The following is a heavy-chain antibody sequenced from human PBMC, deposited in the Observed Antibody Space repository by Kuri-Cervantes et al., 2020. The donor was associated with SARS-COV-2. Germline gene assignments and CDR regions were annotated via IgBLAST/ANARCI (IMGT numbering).Heavy chain of an antibody. J-gene: IGHJ5*02. D-gene: IGHD3-10*01. CDR1: GDSITIYY. Sequence: SETLSLTCTVSGDSITIYYWSWIRQSPGKGLKWVGYISETGGTNYNPSLKSRVTMSVDISKNQFSLKMNSVNAADTAVYYCARGTTPVYVSGPLWFHLDLWGQGTLVTVSS. CDR2: ISETGGT. CDR3: ARGTTPVYVSGPLWFHLDL. V-gene: IGHV4-59*01.